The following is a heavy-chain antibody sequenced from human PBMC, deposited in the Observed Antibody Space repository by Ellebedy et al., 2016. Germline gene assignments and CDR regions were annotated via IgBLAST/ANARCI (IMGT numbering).Heavy chain of an antibody. Sequence: GESLKISCAASGFTVSSNYMSWVRQAPGKGLEWVSVIYSGGSTYYADSVKGRFTISKDNSKNTLYLQMNSLRAEDTAVYYCARDLVDTANVWGQGTTVTVSS. CDR1: GFTVSSNY. CDR2: IYSGGST. J-gene: IGHJ6*02. D-gene: IGHD5-18*01. V-gene: IGHV3-66*01. CDR3: ARDLVDTANV.